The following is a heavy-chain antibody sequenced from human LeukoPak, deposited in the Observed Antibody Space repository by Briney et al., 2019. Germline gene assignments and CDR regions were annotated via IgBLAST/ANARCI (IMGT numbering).Heavy chain of an antibody. Sequence: PGRSLRLSCAASGFTFSSYAMHWVRQAPGKGLEWVAVISYDGSNKYYADSVKGRFTISRDNSKNTLYLQMNSLRAEDTAVYYCARGIMITFGGVIVPGHFDYWGQGTLVTVSS. V-gene: IGHV3-30-3*01. D-gene: IGHD3-16*02. CDR3: ARGIMITFGGVIVPGHFDY. CDR2: ISYDGSNK. J-gene: IGHJ4*02. CDR1: GFTFSSYA.